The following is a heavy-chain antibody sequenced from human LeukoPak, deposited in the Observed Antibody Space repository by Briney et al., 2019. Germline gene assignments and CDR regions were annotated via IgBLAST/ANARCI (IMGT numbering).Heavy chain of an antibody. CDR1: GGSISSYY. J-gene: IGHJ4*02. V-gene: IGHV4-59*01. CDR2: IFYSGST. Sequence: PSETLSLTCTVSGGSISSYYWSWIRQPPGKGLEWIGYIFYSGSTDYNPSLKSRVTISLDTSKNQFSLNLSSVTAADTSLYYCARGHGGPYFDYWGQGTLVTVSS. D-gene: IGHD4-23*01. CDR3: ARGHGGPYFDY.